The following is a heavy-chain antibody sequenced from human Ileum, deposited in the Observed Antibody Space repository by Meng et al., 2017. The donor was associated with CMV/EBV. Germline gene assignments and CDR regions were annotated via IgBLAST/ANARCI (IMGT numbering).Heavy chain of an antibody. CDR2: ISSDGSST. Sequence: GGSLRLSCAASGFTFSSYWMHWVRQAPGRGLVWVSRISSDGSSTNSADSVKGRFTISRDNAKNTLYLQMNSLRAEDTAVYYCAREDCSSTSCYFSIDYWGQGTLVTVSS. CDR3: AREDCSSTSCYFSIDY. D-gene: IGHD2-2*01. V-gene: IGHV3-74*01. CDR1: GFTFSSYW. J-gene: IGHJ4*02.